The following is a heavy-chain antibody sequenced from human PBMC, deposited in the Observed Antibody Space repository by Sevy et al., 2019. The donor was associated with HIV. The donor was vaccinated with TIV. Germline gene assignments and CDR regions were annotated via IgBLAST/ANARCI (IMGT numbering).Heavy chain of an antibody. D-gene: IGHD6-13*01. V-gene: IGHV3-11*01. J-gene: IGHJ4*02. CDR3: ARTHSSSWYGIFDY. Sequence: GESLKISCAASGFTFSDYYMSWIRQAPGKGLEWVSYISSSGSTIYYADSVKGRFTISRDNAKNSLYLQMNSLRAEDTAVYYCARTHSSSWYGIFDYWGQGTLVTVSS. CDR1: GFTFSDYY. CDR2: ISSSGSTI.